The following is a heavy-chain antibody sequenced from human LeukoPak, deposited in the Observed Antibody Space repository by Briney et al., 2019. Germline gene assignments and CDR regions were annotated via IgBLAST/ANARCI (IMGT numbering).Heavy chain of an antibody. J-gene: IGHJ6*02. Sequence: GRSLRPSCAASVFTFSSYWMNSGRQAPGQRLVWVSRIKGDGITTNYAGSVKGRFAISRDNAKNTLYLQMNSLRAEDTAVYYCARVGGLSTSSGYYYGMDLWGQGTTVTVSS. CDR2: IKGDGITT. V-gene: IGHV3-74*01. D-gene: IGHD6-6*01. CDR3: ARVGGLSTSSGYYYGMDL. CDR1: VFTFSSYW.